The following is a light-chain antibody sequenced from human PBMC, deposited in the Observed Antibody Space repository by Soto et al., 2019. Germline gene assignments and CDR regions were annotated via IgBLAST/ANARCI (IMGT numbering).Light chain of an antibody. CDR3: SSYTTSTTPGVL. V-gene: IGLV2-14*01. CDR1: SSDIGVYNY. CDR2: EVT. J-gene: IGLJ2*01. Sequence: QSALTQPASVSGSPGQSITISCTGTSSDIGVYNYVSWYQQHPGTAPKLMIYEVTNRPSGVSNRFSGSKSGNTASLTISGLQAEDEADYYCSSYTTSTTPGVLFGGGTKLTVL.